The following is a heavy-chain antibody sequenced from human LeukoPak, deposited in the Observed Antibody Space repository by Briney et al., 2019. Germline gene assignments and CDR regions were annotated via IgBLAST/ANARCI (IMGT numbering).Heavy chain of an antibody. CDR2: IYYIGST. V-gene: IGHV4-59*01. CDR3: ARDDYSDHNFDY. CDR1: GASISSYY. Sequence: SETLSLTCTVSGASISSYYWSWIRQPPGKGLEWLGYIYYIGSTNYNPSLKSRVTISVDTSKSQFSLKLSSVTAADTAVYYCARDDYSDHNFDYWGQGTLVTVSS. D-gene: IGHD4-17*01. J-gene: IGHJ4*02.